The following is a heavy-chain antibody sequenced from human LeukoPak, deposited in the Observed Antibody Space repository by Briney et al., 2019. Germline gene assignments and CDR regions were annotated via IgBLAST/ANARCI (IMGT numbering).Heavy chain of an antibody. Sequence: PSETLSLTCAVYGGSFSGYYWSWIRQSPGKGLEWIGEINHSGSTNYNPSLKSRVTISVDTSKNQFSLKLSSVTAADTAVYYCARGDKKPRYCSGGSCYSRYFQHWGQGTLVTVSS. CDR3: ARGDKKPRYCSGGSCYSRYFQH. CDR1: GGSFSGYY. V-gene: IGHV4-34*01. CDR2: INHSGST. D-gene: IGHD2-15*01. J-gene: IGHJ1*01.